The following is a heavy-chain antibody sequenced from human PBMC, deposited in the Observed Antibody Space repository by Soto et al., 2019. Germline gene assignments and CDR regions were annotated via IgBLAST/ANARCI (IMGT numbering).Heavy chain of an antibody. J-gene: IGHJ3*01. CDR2: IIPIFGTA. CDR1: GGTFSSYA. Sequence: GASVKVSCKASGGTFSSYAISWVRQAPGQGLEWMGGIIPIFGTANYAQKFQGRVTITADESTSTAYMELSSLRSEDTAVYYCARSVDTMIVGEDWGQGTMVTVSS. D-gene: IGHD3-22*01. V-gene: IGHV1-69*13. CDR3: ARSVDTMIVGED.